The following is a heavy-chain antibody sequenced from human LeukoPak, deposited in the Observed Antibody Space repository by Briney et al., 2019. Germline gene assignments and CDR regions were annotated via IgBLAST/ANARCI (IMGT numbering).Heavy chain of an antibody. J-gene: IGHJ4*02. CDR2: IYYSGST. CDR1: GGSISSSSYY. CDR3: ARQEEGNFDY. V-gene: IGHV4-39*01. Sequence: SETLSLTCTVSGGSISSSSYYWGWIRQPPGKGLEWIGSIYYSGSTYYNPSLKSRVTISVDTSKNQFSLKLSSVTAADTAVYYCARQEEGNFDYWGQGTLVTVS.